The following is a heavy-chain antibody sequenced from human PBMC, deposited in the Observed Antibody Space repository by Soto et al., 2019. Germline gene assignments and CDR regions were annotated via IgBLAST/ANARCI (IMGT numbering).Heavy chain of an antibody. J-gene: IGHJ4*02. D-gene: IGHD2-15*01. Sequence: SETLSLTCAVSGGSISSGGYSWSWIRQPPGKGLEWIGFISYSGSTYYSTSLKSRVTISVDTSKSQFSLNLSFVTAADTSVYYCATGGTPATGLYFFDYWGQGSLVTVSS. V-gene: IGHV4-30-4*08. CDR2: ISYSGST. CDR3: ATGGTPATGLYFFDY. CDR1: GGSISSGGYS.